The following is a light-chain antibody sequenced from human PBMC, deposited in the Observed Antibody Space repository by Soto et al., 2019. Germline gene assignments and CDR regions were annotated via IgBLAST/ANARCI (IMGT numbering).Light chain of an antibody. J-gene: IGKJ4*01. CDR2: GAS. Sequence: EIVMTQSPATLSVSPGEGATLSCRASQSVSSKLAWYQQKPGQAPRLLIYGASTRATGIPARFSGSGSGTEFTLIISSLQSEDSAVYYCQQYSSSPVTFGGGTKVDIK. CDR1: QSVSSK. V-gene: IGKV3-15*01. CDR3: QQYSSSPVT.